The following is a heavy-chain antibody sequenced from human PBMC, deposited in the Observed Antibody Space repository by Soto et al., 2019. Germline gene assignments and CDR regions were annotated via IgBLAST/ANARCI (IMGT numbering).Heavy chain of an antibody. Sequence: LSLTCIISGCSVSSSSYYWGWIRQPPGKGLEWIGSIYYSGSTYYNPSLKSRVTISVETPKNQFSLKLSSVTAADTAVFYCARHRDRNWFEPWGQGTLVTVSS. CDR1: GCSVSSSSYY. J-gene: IGHJ5*02. D-gene: IGHD3-16*02. CDR3: ARHRDRNWFEP. CDR2: IYYSGST. V-gene: IGHV4-39*01.